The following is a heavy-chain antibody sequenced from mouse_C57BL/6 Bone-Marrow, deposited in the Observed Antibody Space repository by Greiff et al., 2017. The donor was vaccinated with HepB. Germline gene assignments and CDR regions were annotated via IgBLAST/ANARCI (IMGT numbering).Heavy chain of an antibody. Sequence: EVKLMESGEGLVKPGGSLKLSCAASGFTFSSYAMSWVRQTPEKRLEWVAYISSGGDYIYYADTVKGRFTISRDNARNTLYLQMSSLKSEDTAMYYCTRGLGPFAYWGQGTLVTVSA. CDR2: ISSGGDYI. V-gene: IGHV5-9-1*02. D-gene: IGHD4-1*01. CDR1: GFTFSSYA. J-gene: IGHJ3*01. CDR3: TRGLGPFAY.